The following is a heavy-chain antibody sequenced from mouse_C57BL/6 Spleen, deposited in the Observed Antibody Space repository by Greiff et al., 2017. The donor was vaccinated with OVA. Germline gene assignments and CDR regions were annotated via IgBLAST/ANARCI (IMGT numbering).Heavy chain of an antibody. CDR1: GFTFSNYW. Sequence: EVKLMESGGGLVQPGGSMKLSCVASGFTFSNYWMNWVRQSPEKGLEWVAQIRLKSDNYATHYAESVKGRFTISRDDSKSSVYLQMNNLRAEDTGIYYCTGQRHWYFDVWGTGTTVTVSS. CDR2: IRLKSDNYAT. V-gene: IGHV6-3*01. CDR3: TGQRHWYFDV. J-gene: IGHJ1*03.